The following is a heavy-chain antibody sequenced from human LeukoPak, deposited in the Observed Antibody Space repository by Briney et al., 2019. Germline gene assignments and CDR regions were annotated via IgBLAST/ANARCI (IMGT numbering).Heavy chain of an antibody. CDR2: VYYSGST. CDR3: ARGSMPQYYSDY. CDR1: GGSMRRYY. D-gene: IGHD2/OR15-2a*01. V-gene: IGHV4-59*01. J-gene: IGHJ4*02. Sequence: SETLSLTCTVSGGSMRRYYWSWIRQSPGKGLEWIGYVYYSGSTNSNPSLKSRVTISIDTSKNQFSLKLSSVTAADTAVYYCARGSMPQYYSDYWGQGTLVTVSS.